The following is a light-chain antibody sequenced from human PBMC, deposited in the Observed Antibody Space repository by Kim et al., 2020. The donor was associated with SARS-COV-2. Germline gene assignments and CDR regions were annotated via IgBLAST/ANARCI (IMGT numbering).Light chain of an antibody. CDR3: MQLTHSPPYP. CDR1: QSLMHSDGNTY. CDR2: NLS. J-gene: IGKJ2*01. V-gene: IGKV2-30*02. Sequence: VVMTQSPLSLPVTLGQPASISCRSSQSLMHSDGNTYVNWFLQRPGQSPRRLIYNLSTRDSGVPDRFSASGSGTDFTLTIARVEAADIVIYYCMQLTHSPPYPFGQGTNL.